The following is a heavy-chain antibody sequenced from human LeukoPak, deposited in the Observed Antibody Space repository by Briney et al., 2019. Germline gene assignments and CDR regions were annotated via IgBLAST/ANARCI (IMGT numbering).Heavy chain of an antibody. CDR2: INPNSGGT. J-gene: IGHJ6*02. CDR3: VSDFWSGYSYGMDV. V-gene: IGHV1-2*02. Sequence: WINPNSGGTNYAQKFQGRVTMTRDTFISTAYMELSRLRSDDTAVYYCVSDFWSGYSYGMDVWGQGTTVTVSS. D-gene: IGHD3-3*01.